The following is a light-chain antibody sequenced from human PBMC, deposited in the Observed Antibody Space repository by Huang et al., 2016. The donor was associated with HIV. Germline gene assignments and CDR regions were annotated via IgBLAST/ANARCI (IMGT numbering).Light chain of an antibody. CDR3: QQYYSAPPT. CDR1: QSVLYSSNNKNY. J-gene: IGKJ5*01. V-gene: IGKV4-1*01. CDR2: WAS. Sequence: DIVMTQSPDSLAVSLGERATINCKSSQSVLYSSNNKNYLGWYQQKPGPPPMLLIYWASTRESGFPDRFSGSGSGTDFTLTISSLQAEDVAVYYCQQYYSAPPTFGQGTRLEIK.